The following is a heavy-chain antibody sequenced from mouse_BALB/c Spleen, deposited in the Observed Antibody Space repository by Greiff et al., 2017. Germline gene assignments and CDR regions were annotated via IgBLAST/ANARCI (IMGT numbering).Heavy chain of an antibody. CDR2: ISSGGSYT. V-gene: IGHV5-9-4*01. Sequence: EVNLVESGGGLVKPGGSLKLSCAASGFTFSSYAMSWVRQSPEKRLEWVAEISSGGSYTYYPDTVTGRFTISRDNAKNTLYLEMSSLRSEDTAMYYCAIITTGVDYWGQGTSVTVSS. CDR1: GFTFSSYA. J-gene: IGHJ4*01. CDR3: AIITTGVDY. D-gene: IGHD1-1*01.